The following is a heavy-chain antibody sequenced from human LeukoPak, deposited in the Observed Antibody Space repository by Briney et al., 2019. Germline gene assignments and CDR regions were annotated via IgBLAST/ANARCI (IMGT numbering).Heavy chain of an antibody. J-gene: IGHJ4*02. CDR2: IYSGGST. CDR3: ASAGPVTPLDY. V-gene: IGHV3-66*02. CDR1: GFTVSSNY. D-gene: IGHD4-23*01. Sequence: GGSLRLSSAASGFTVSSNYMSWVRQAPGKGLEWVSVIYSGGSTYYADSVKDRFTISRDNSKNTLYLQMNSLRAEDTAVYYCASAGPVTPLDYWGQGTLVTVSS.